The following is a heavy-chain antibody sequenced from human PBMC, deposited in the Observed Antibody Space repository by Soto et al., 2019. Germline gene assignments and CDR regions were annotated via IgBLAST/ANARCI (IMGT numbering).Heavy chain of an antibody. CDR2: IYYSGST. CDR1: GCSISSGGYY. J-gene: IGHJ3*02. CDR3: ARGDGDHDAFDI. V-gene: IGHV4-31*03. Sequence: ALSLTCTVSGCSISSGGYYWSWIRQHPGKGLEWIGYIYYSGSTYYNPSLKSRVTISVDTSKNQFSLKLSSVTAADTAVYYCARGDGDHDAFDIWGQGTMVPVSS. D-gene: IGHD3-10*01.